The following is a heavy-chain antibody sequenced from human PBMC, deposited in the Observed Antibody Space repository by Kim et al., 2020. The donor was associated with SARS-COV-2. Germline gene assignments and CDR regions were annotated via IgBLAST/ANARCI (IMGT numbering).Heavy chain of an antibody. CDR3: AIIPGELLLNDAFDI. J-gene: IGHJ3*02. V-gene: IGHV3-33*01. CDR1: GFTFSSYG. D-gene: IGHD3-10*01. CDR2: IWYDGSNK. Sequence: GGSLRLSCAASGFTFSSYGMHWVRQAPGKGLEWVAVIWYDGSNKYYADSVKGRFTISRDNSKNTLYLQMNSLRAEDTAVYYCAIIPGELLLNDAFDIWGQGTMVTVSS.